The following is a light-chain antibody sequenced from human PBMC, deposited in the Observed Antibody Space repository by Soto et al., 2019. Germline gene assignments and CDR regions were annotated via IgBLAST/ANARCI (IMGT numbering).Light chain of an antibody. CDR1: QSVSSN. CDR2: GAS. Sequence: EIVLTQSPGTLSLSPGERATLSCRANQSVSSNLAWYRQTPGQPPRLLIYGASTRATDIPDRFSGSGSWTDFTLTVTRLEPADFAVYYCQQYGSSFATFGQGTLVEV. J-gene: IGKJ1*01. CDR3: QQYGSSFAT. V-gene: IGKV3-20*01.